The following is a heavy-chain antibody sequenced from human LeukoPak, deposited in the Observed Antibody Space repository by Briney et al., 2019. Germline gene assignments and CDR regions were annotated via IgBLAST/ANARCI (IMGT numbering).Heavy chain of an antibody. Sequence: GGSLRLSCAASGFTFSDYYMSWIRQAPGKGLEWVSYISGSSSYTDYADSVKGRLTISRDNAKNSLYLPMNSLRAEDTAVYYCAKQYCSGGRCHFDYWGQGTLVTVSS. CDR1: GFTFSDYY. CDR3: AKQYCSGGRCHFDY. D-gene: IGHD2-15*01. J-gene: IGHJ4*02. CDR2: ISGSSSYT. V-gene: IGHV3-11*06.